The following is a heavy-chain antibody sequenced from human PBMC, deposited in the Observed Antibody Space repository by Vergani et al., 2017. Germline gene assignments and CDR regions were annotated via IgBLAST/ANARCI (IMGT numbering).Heavy chain of an antibody. CDR3: AGGLTRHIVVVTAIRPQRHTDAFAI. V-gene: IGHV4-34*01. Sequence: QVQLQQWGAGLLKPSETLSLTCAVYGGSFSGYYWSWIRQPPGKGLEWVGEINHSGSTNYNPSLKSRVTISVDTSKNQFSLKLSSVTAADTAVYYCAGGLTRHIVVVTAIRPQRHTDAFAIWGQGTMVTVSS. CDR2: INHSGST. CDR1: GGSFSGYY. D-gene: IGHD2-21*02. J-gene: IGHJ3*02.